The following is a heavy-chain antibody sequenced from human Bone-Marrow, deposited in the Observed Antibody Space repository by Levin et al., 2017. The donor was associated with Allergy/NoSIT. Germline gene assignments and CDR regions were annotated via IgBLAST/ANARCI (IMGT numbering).Heavy chain of an antibody. Sequence: ASVKVSCKASGFTFTIYDIHWVRQAPGRGLEWVGRLNPNTGGTDSAQKFMGRVTMTRDTSTTTAFMELTRLRPDDTAIYYCARETIAAPPYNWFDTWGQGALVTVSS. CDR2: LNPNTGGT. D-gene: IGHD6-13*01. CDR1: GFTFTIYD. V-gene: IGHV1-2*06. CDR3: ARETIAAPPYNWFDT. J-gene: IGHJ5*02.